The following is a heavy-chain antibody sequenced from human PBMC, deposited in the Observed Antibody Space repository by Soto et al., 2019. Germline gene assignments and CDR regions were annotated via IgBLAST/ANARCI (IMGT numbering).Heavy chain of an antibody. V-gene: IGHV4-39*07. CDR1: GGSINSSSSY. D-gene: IGHD2-2*01. CDR2: IYYSGTS. CDR3: ARTLKPESSLDY. J-gene: IGHJ4*02. Sequence: KTSETLSLTCTVSGGSINSSSSYWAWIRQPPGKGLEWIGSIYYSGTSYSNPSLRSRISMSVDTSKNQFSLKLSSVTAADAAVYYCARTLKPESSLDYWGPGTLVTVSS.